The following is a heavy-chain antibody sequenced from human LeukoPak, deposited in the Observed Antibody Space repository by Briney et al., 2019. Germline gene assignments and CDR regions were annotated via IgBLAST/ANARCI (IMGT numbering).Heavy chain of an antibody. CDR3: ARDRYFSGA. CDR1: GFTFSNYW. D-gene: IGHD2-15*01. CDR2: IKEDGSEK. V-gene: IGHV3-7*03. Sequence: GGSLRLSCVASGFTFSNYWMSWVRQAPGMGLEWVANIKEDGSEKHHVDSVEGRFTISRDNAKNLLYLQMNSLRPEDTAVYYCARDRYFSGAWGQGTLVTVSS. J-gene: IGHJ5*02.